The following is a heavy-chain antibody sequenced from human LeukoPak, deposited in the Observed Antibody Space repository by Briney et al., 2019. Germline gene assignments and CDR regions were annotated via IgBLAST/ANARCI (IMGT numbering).Heavy chain of an antibody. D-gene: IGHD1-26*01. CDR1: GYTFTDYY. J-gene: IGHJ4*02. Sequence: ASVKVSCKASGYTFTDYYIHWVRQAPGQGLEWMGWINPNSGDTKSAQKLQGRLTMTRDASITTAYMDLSRLTSDDTAVYYCTRDDIVGARDFDYWGQGTLVTVSS. CDR2: INPNSGDT. CDR3: TRDDIVGARDFDY. V-gene: IGHV1-2*02.